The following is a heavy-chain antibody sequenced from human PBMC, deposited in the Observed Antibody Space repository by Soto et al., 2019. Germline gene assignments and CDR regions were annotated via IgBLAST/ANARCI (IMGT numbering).Heavy chain of an antibody. J-gene: IGHJ6*02. CDR1: GYSFTAYG. Sequence: QVQVVQSGDEVKETGASVRVSCKTSGYSFTAYGISWVRQAPGQGLEWMGWISCYNGKTKYAQKVQGRVTMTTDTSKSTAYMEVRTLRSDDTAIYYCARDAPPPELRFLEWHNYDYNGMDVWGQGPTVPVSS. V-gene: IGHV1-18*01. D-gene: IGHD3-3*01. CDR2: ISCYNGKT. CDR3: ARDAPPPELRFLEWHNYDYNGMDV.